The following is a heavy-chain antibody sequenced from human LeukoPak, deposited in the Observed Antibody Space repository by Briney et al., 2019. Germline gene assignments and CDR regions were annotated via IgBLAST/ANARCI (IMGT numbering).Heavy chain of an antibody. CDR2: IYSGGST. CDR1: GFIVSSNY. Sequence: HPGGSLRLSCAASGFIVSSNYISWVRQAPGKGLEWVSLIYSGGSTYYADSVKGRFTISRDNSKNTLFLQMDSLRAEDTAVYYCARGPPRLLEWLALDFWGQGTLVTVSS. CDR3: ARGPPRLLEWLALDF. J-gene: IGHJ4*02. D-gene: IGHD3-3*01. V-gene: IGHV3-66*02.